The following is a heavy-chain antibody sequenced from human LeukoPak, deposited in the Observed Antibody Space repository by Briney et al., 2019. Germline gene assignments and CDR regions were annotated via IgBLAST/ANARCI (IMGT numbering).Heavy chain of an antibody. D-gene: IGHD3-9*01. Sequence: GRSLRLSCAASGFTFSSYAMHWVRQAPSKGLEWVAVISYDGSNKYYADSVKGRFTISRDNSKNTLYLQMNSLRAEDTAVYYCASYDILTGYPGYWGQGTLVTVSS. J-gene: IGHJ4*02. V-gene: IGHV3-30-3*01. CDR3: ASYDILTGYPGY. CDR1: GFTFSSYA. CDR2: ISYDGSNK.